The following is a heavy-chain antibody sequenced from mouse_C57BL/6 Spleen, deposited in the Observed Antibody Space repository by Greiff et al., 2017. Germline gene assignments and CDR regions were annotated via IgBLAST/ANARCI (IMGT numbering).Heavy chain of an antibody. J-gene: IGHJ4*01. Sequence: EVKLMESGGGLVQPGGSLKLSCAASGFTFSDYYMYWVRQTPEKRLEWVAYISNGGGSTYYPDTVKGRFTISRDNAKNTLYLQMSRLKSEDTAMYYCARHRAGYYAMDYWGQGTSVTVSS. V-gene: IGHV5-12*01. CDR1: GFTFSDYY. CDR3: ARHRAGYYAMDY. D-gene: IGHD3-3*01. CDR2: ISNGGGST.